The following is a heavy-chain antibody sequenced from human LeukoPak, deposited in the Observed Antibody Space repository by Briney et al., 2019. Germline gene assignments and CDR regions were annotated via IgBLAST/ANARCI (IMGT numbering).Heavy chain of an antibody. V-gene: IGHV3-30*03. J-gene: IGHJ4*02. CDR2: ISYDGSNK. D-gene: IGHD3-3*01. CDR3: AREVYDFWRKGYYFDY. CDR1: GFTFSSYG. Sequence: GGSLRLSCAASGFTFSSYGMHWVRQAPGKGLEWVAVISYDGSNKYYADSVKGRFTISRDNSKNTLYLRMNSLRAEDTAVYYCAREVYDFWRKGYYFDYWGQGTLVTVSS.